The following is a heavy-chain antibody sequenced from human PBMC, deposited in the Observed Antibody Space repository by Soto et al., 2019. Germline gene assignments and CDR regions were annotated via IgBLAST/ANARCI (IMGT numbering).Heavy chain of an antibody. CDR3: AKWGSYYYDSSGYPYNWFDP. D-gene: IGHD3-22*01. V-gene: IGHV3-23*01. J-gene: IGHJ5*02. CDR1: GFTFSSYA. Sequence: PGGSLRLSCAASGFTFSSYAMSWVRQAPGKGLEWVSAISGSGGSTYYADSVKGRFTISRDNSKNTLYLQMNSLRAEDTAVYYCAKWGSYYYDSSGYPYNWFDPWGQGTLVTVSS. CDR2: ISGSGGST.